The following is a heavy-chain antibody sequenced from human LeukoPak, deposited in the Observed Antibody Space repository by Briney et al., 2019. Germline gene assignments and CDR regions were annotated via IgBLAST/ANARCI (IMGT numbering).Heavy chain of an antibody. J-gene: IGHJ4*02. Sequence: TGGSLRLSCAASGFTFSSYWMSWVRQAPGKGLEWVANIKQDGSEKYYADSVKGRFTISRDNAKNSLYLQMNSLRAEDTAVYYCARWTVEMATIFDYWGQGTLVTVSS. CDR1: GFTFSSYW. D-gene: IGHD5-24*01. CDR2: IKQDGSEK. V-gene: IGHV3-7*01. CDR3: ARWTVEMATIFDY.